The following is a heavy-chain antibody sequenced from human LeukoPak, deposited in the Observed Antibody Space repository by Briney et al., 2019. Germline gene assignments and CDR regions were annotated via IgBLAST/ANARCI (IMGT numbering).Heavy chain of an antibody. J-gene: IGHJ4*02. CDR3: ARGGSSWYRTHPVDY. V-gene: IGHV4-59*01. D-gene: IGHD6-13*01. Sequence: PSETLSLTCTVSGGSISSYYWSWIRQPPGKGLEWIGYIYYSGSTNYNPSLKSRVTISVDTSKNQFSLKLSSVTAADTAVYYRARGGSSWYRTHPVDYWGQGTLVTVS. CDR1: GGSISSYY. CDR2: IYYSGST.